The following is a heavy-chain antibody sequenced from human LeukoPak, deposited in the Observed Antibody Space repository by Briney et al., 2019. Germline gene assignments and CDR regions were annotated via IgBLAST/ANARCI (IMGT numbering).Heavy chain of an antibody. Sequence: GSLRLSCAASGFIFNSYAMHWVRQAPGRGLEYVSAISSNGGSTYYANSVKGRFTISRDNSKNTLYLQMGSLRAEDMAVYYCTRGPGYDYVWGSYRADYWGQGTLVTVSS. V-gene: IGHV3-64*01. CDR1: GFIFNSYA. D-gene: IGHD3-16*02. J-gene: IGHJ4*02. CDR3: TRGPGYDYVWGSYRADY. CDR2: ISSNGGST.